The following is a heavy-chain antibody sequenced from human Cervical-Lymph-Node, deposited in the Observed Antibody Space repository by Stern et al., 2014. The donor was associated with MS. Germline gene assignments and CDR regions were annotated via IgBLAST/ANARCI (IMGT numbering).Heavy chain of an antibody. CDR2: ISDDGDKG. CDR3: ARERGYCSGGRCHPYSFDY. D-gene: IGHD2-15*01. V-gene: IGHV3-30-3*01. J-gene: IGHJ4*02. CDR1: GFTFSHFA. Sequence: VQLVESGGGLVQPGRSLRLSCAPSGFTFSHFALHWVRQSPGKGLEWVAFISDDGDKGYDADTVKCRFTVSRDNSNNTLYLQMTSMRTEDTAMYFCARERGYCSGGRCHPYSFDYWGQGTLVTVSS.